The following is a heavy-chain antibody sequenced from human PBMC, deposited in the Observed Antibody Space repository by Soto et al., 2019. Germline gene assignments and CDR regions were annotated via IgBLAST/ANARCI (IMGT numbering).Heavy chain of an antibody. V-gene: IGHV4-34*01. D-gene: IGHD6-13*01. J-gene: IGHJ6*02. CDR1: GGSFSGYY. CDR2: INHSGST. Sequence: SETLSLTCAVYGGSFSGYYWSRIRQPPGKGLEWIGEINHSGSTNYNPSLKSRVTISVDTSKNQFSLKLSSVTAADTAVYYCARGGLAAAGKDYYYGMDVWGQGTTVTVSS. CDR3: ARGGLAAAGKDYYYGMDV.